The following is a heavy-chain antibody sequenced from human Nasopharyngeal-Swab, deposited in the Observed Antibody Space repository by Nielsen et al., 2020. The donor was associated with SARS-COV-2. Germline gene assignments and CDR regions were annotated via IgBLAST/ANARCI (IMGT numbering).Heavy chain of an antibody. CDR1: GGSFSGYY. V-gene: IGHV4-34*01. CDR3: ARGARMVTIFGVVIRGTFDY. CDR2: INHSGST. Sequence: SETLSLTCAVYGGSFSGYYWSWIRQPPGKGLEWIGEINHSGSTHYNPSLKSRVTISVDTSKNQFSLKLSSVTAADTAVYYCARGARMVTIFGVVIRGTFDYWGQGTLVTVSS. J-gene: IGHJ4*02. D-gene: IGHD3-3*01.